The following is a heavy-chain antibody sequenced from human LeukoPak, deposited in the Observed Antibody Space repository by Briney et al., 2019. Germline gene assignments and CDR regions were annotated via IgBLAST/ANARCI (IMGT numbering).Heavy chain of an antibody. V-gene: IGHV4-30-2*01. D-gene: IGHD2-15*01. CDR2: IYHSGST. CDR3: ARAGIRYCSGGSCYSGTQDAFDI. CDR1: GGSISSGGYS. Sequence: PSETLSLTCAVSGGSISSGGYSWSWIRQPPGKGLEWIGYIYHSGSTYYNPSLKSRVTISVDRSKNQFSLKLSSVTAADTAAYYCARAGIRYCSGGSCYSGTQDAFDIWGQGTMVTVSS. J-gene: IGHJ3*02.